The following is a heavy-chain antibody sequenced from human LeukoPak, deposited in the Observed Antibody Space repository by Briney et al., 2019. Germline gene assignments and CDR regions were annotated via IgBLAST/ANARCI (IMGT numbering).Heavy chain of an antibody. CDR3: ARDLRRNTMVRGVYRGY. D-gene: IGHD3-10*01. V-gene: IGHV3-21*01. CDR2: ISSSRSYI. Sequence: GGSLRLSCAASGFTFISYSMNWVRQAPGKGLEWVSPISSSRSYIYYADSVKGRFTISRDNAKNSLYLQMNSLRAEDTAVYYCARDLRRNTMVRGVYRGYWGQGTLVTVSS. J-gene: IGHJ4*02. CDR1: GFTFISYS.